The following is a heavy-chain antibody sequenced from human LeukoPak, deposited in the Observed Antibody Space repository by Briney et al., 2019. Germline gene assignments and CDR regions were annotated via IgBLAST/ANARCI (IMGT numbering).Heavy chain of an antibody. V-gene: IGHV4-34*01. J-gene: IGHJ4*02. Sequence: PSETLSLTCAVYGGSFSGYYWSWIRQPPGKGLEWIGEINHSGSTNYNPSLKSRVTISVDTSKNQFSLKLSSVIAADTAVYYCARGRPYFDYWGQGTLVTVSS. CDR2: INHSGST. CDR1: GGSFSGYY. CDR3: ARGRPYFDY.